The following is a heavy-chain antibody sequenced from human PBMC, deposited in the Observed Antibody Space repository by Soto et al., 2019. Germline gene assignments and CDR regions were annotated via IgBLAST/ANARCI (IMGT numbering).Heavy chain of an antibody. D-gene: IGHD2-21*02. CDR1: GFTFSSYG. Sequence: QVQLVESGGGVVQPGRSLRLSCAASGFTFSSYGMHWVSQAPGKGLEGVAVIWYDGSNKYSADTVKGRFTISRDNSKDTLYLQMNSLRAEDTAVYYCARDVGDNPGYYYGMDVWGQGTTGTVSS. V-gene: IGHV3-33*01. J-gene: IGHJ6*02. CDR3: ARDVGDNPGYYYGMDV. CDR2: IWYDGSNK.